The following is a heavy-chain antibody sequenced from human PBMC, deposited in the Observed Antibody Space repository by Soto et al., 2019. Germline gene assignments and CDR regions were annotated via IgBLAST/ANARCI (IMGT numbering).Heavy chain of an antibody. CDR2: IYITGTT. D-gene: IGHD2-2*01. V-gene: IGHV4-4*07. Sequence: QVQLQEAGPGLVKPSETLSLTCKVSGTSIRHFYWTWIRQTAGQGLEWIGRIYITGTTSLTPSLESPDTMSMDTSKNEFSLNLTSVTAADAAVYYCVRDRADFSSTYFHYFSVWGRGIQVTVS. CDR1: GTSIRHFY. J-gene: IGHJ2*01. CDR3: VRDRADFSSTYFHYFSV.